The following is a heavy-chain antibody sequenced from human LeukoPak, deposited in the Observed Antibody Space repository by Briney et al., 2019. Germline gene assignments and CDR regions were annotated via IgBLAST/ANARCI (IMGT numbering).Heavy chain of an antibody. CDR1: GFTFSSYA. V-gene: IGHV3-43*02. J-gene: IGHJ4*02. CDR2: ISGDGVST. Sequence: GGSLRLSCAASGFTFSSYAMHWVRQAPGKGLEWVSLISGDGVSTFYADSVKGRFSISRDNSKNSLSLEMNSLRTEDTAMYYCARESGKFDYWGQGTLVAVSS. CDR3: ARESGKFDY.